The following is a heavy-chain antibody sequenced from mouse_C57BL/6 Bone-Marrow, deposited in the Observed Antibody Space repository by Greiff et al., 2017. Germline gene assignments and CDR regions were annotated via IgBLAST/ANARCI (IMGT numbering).Heavy chain of an antibody. Sequence: VQLQQPGAELVKPGASVKLSCKASGYTFTSYWMHWVKQRPGQGLEWIGMIHPNSGSTNYNEKFKSKATLTVDKSSSTAYMQLSGLTSEDSAVYYCARETAQASAWFAYWGQGTLVTVSA. D-gene: IGHD3-2*02. V-gene: IGHV1-64*01. CDR1: GYTFTSYW. J-gene: IGHJ3*01. CDR3: ARETAQASAWFAY. CDR2: IHPNSGST.